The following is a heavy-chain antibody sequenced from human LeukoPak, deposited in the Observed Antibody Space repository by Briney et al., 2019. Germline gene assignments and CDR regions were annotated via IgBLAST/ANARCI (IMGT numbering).Heavy chain of an antibody. J-gene: IGHJ4*02. D-gene: IGHD3-16*02. CDR2: IIPILGIA. CDR1: GGTFSGYA. CDR3: ATQDPRGQYDYVWGSYRPPPY. Sequence: GASVKVSCKASGGTFSGYAISWVRQAPGQGLEWMGRIIPILGIANYAQKFQGRVTITADKSTSTAYMELSSLRSEDTAVYYCATQDPRGQYDYVWGSYRPPPYWGQGTLVTVSS. V-gene: IGHV1-69*04.